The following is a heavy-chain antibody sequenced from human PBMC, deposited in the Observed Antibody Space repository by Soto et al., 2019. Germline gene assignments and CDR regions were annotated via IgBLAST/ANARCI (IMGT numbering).Heavy chain of an antibody. CDR1: GYTFTNYA. Sequence: GASVKVSCKASGYTFTNYAMHWVRQAPGQRLEWMGWINAGNGNTKYSQKFQGRVTITRDTSASTAYMELSSLRSEDTAVYYCARLGPLGVEFDYWGQGTMVTVSS. CDR3: ARLGPLGVEFDY. D-gene: IGHD1-1*01. J-gene: IGHJ4*02. V-gene: IGHV1-3*01. CDR2: INAGNGNT.